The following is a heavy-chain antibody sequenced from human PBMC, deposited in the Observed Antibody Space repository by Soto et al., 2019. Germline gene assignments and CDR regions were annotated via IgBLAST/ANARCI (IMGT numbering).Heavy chain of an antibody. CDR1: GYTFTSFG. J-gene: IGHJ6*02. V-gene: IGHV1-18*01. Sequence: GASVKVSCKAAGYTFTSFGINWVRQAPGQGLEWMGWISGYNGNTNYAQNLQDRVTMTRDTFTSTAYMELRSLRSDDTAVYYCARPTDFYYYAMDVWGQGTTVTVSS. CDR2: ISGYNGNT. CDR3: ARPTDFYYYAMDV.